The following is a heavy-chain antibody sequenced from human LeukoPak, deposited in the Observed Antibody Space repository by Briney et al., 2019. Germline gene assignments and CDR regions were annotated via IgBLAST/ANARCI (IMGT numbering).Heavy chain of an antibody. D-gene: IGHD4-17*01. J-gene: IGHJ4*02. CDR2: LNHGGGST. CDR3: AKTGRDYGDFFYFDY. CDR1: GFTSSTYA. V-gene: IGHV3-23*01. Sequence: GGSLRLSCATSGFTSSTYAMSWVRQPPGKRLEWVSALNHGGGSTYYADSVKGRFTIFRDNSKNTLYLQISSLRVEDTAVYYCAKTGRDYGDFFYFDYWGQGTLVTVSS.